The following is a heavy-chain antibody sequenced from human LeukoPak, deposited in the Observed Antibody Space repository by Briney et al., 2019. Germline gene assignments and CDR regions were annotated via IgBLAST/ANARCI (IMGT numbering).Heavy chain of an antibody. J-gene: IGHJ6*03. V-gene: IGHV3-21*01. Sequence: GGSLRLSCAASGFTFSNNWMTWVRQAPGKGLEWVSAISGSGGSTYYADSVKGRFTISRDNAKNSLYLQMNSLRAEDTAVYYCARDTREAYYYYYYMDVWGKGTTVTVSS. CDR2: ISGSGGST. CDR1: GFTFSNNW. CDR3: ARDTREAYYYYYYMDV.